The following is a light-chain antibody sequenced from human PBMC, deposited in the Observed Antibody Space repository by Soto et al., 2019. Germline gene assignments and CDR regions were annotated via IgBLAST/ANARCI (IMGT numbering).Light chain of an antibody. CDR3: SSYTKDITLI. CDR1: SSDVGTYNY. Sequence: QSALTQPASVSGSPGQSITISCTGTSSDVGTYNYVSWYQKHPGKVPKLMIYDVNNRPSGVSNRFSGSKSGNTASLTISGLQAEDEADYYCSSYTKDITLIFGGGTKLTVL. J-gene: IGLJ2*01. V-gene: IGLV2-14*01. CDR2: DVN.